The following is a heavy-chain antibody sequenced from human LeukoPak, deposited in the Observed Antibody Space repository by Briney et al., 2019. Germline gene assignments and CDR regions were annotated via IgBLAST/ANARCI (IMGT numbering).Heavy chain of an antibody. CDR2: IWYDGSNK. CDR1: GFSFSSYG. V-gene: IGHV3-33*01. D-gene: IGHD6-13*01. J-gene: IGHJ4*02. Sequence: GGSLRLSCAASGFSFSSYGMHWVRQAPGKGLEWVAVIWYDGSNKYYADSVKGRFTISRDNSKNTLYLQMNSLRAEDTAVYYCARDRAAAGTRTPFDYWGQGTLVTVSS. CDR3: ARDRAAAGTRTPFDY.